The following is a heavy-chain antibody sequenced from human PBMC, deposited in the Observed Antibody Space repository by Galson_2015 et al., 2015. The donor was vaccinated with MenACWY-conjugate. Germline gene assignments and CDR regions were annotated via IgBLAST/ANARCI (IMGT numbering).Heavy chain of an antibody. CDR2: IIPIFGTA. Sequence: QSGAEVKKPGESLKISCKASGGTFSSYAISWVRQAPGQGLEWMGGIIPIFGTANYAQKFQGRVTITADESTSTAYMELSSLRSVETAVYYCAGGFTAGSFGEAAAKIPPPRWDYYYGMEVWGQGTTVTVSS. J-gene: IGHJ6*02. V-gene: IGHV1-69*01. CDR1: GGTFSSYA. D-gene: IGHD6-25*01. CDR3: AGGFTAGSFGEAAAKIPPPRWDYYYGMEV.